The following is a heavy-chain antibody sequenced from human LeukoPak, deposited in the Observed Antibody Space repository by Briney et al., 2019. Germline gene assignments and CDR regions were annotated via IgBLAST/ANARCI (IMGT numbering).Heavy chain of an antibody. CDR1: GFTFSTYA. Sequence: GGSLRLSSAASGFTFSTYAMSWVRQAPGPGLEWVSGISGSGGSTYYADSVKGRFTISRDNSKNTLYLQMSSMRADNTAIYYCAKELGSTSWGQGTLVPVSS. CDR2: ISGSGGST. V-gene: IGHV3-23*01. CDR3: AKELGSTS. D-gene: IGHD2/OR15-2a*01. J-gene: IGHJ5*02.